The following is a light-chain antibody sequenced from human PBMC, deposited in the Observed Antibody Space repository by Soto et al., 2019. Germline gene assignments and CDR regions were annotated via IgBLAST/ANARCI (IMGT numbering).Light chain of an antibody. J-gene: IGKJ2*01. V-gene: IGKV3-11*01. Sequence: PGERATLSCRASQSVSSYLAWYQQKPGQAPRLLIYDASNRATGIPARFSGSGSGTDFTLTISSLEPEDFAVYYCQQRSNWPPEYTFGQGTKLEIK. CDR3: QQRSNWPPEYT. CDR1: QSVSSY. CDR2: DAS.